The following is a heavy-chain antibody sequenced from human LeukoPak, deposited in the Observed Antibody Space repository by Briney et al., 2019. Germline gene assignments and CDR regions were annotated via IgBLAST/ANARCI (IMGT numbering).Heavy chain of an antibody. J-gene: IGHJ5*02. CDR1: GGSISSYY. D-gene: IGHD2-15*01. Sequence: PSETLSLTCTVSGGSISSYYWSWIRQPPGKGLEWIGYIYYSGSTNYNPSLKSRVTISVDTYKNQFSLKLSSVTAADTAVYYCARRPLYCSGGSCSGRWFDPWGQGTLVTVSS. CDR3: ARRPLYCSGGSCSGRWFDP. V-gene: IGHV4-59*12. CDR2: IYYSGST.